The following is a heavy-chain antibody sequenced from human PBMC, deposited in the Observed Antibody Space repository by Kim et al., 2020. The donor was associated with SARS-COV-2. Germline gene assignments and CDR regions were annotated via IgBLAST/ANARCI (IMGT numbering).Heavy chain of an antibody. V-gene: IGHV3-9*01. J-gene: IGHJ4*02. D-gene: IGHD3-10*01. Sequence: GGSLRLSCAASGFTFDDYAMHWVRQAPGKGLEWVSGISWNSGSIGYADSVKGRFTISRDNAKNSLYLQMNSLRAEDTALYYCAKVRRAGSGSFDYWGQGTLVTVSS. CDR3: AKVRRAGSGSFDY. CDR1: GFTFDDYA. CDR2: ISWNSGSI.